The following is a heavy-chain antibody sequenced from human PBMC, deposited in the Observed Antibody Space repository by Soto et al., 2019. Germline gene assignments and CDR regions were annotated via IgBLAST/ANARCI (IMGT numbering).Heavy chain of an antibody. D-gene: IGHD3-22*01. CDR2: IYHSGST. Sequence: SETLSLTCAVSGGSISSGGYSWSWIRQPPGKGLEWIGYIYHSGSTYYNPSLKSRVTISVDRSKNQFSLKLSSVTAADTAVYYCARVGPITMIVVVIFYIWTTYGSNFDYWGQGTLVTVSS. CDR3: ARVGPITMIVVVIFYIWTTYGSNFDY. J-gene: IGHJ4*02. V-gene: IGHV4-30-2*01. CDR1: GGSISSGGYS.